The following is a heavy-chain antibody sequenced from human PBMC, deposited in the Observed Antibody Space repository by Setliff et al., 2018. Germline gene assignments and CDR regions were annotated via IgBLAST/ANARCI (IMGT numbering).Heavy chain of an antibody. CDR2: IYYSGST. V-gene: IGHV4-59*11. CDR1: GGSISSHY. J-gene: IGHJ4*02. Sequence: SETLSLTCTVSGGSISSHYWSWIRQPPGKGLEWIGSIYYSGSTNYNPSLKSRVTISVDTSKNQFSLKLSSVTAADTALYYCTVYNAGSSKDHYWGQGTPVTVSS. CDR3: TVYNAGSSKDHY. D-gene: IGHD1-20*01.